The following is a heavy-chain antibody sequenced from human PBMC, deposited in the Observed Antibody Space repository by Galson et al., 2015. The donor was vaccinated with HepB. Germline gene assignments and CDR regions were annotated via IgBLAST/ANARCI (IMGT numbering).Heavy chain of an antibody. D-gene: IGHD5-18*01. CDR1: GFTFSDYA. CDR3: ARVDTVTDYYYGMDV. CDR2: ISYDGSNK. J-gene: IGHJ6*02. V-gene: IGHV3-30*04. Sequence: SLRLSCAGAGFTFSDYAMHWVRRAPGKGLEWVTIISYDGSNKYYADSVKGRFTISRDNSKNTLYLQMNSLRAVDTAVYYCARVDTVTDYYYGMDVWGQGTTVTVS.